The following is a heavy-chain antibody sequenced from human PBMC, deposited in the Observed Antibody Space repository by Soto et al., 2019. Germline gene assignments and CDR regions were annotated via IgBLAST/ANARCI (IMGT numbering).Heavy chain of an antibody. CDR1: GFTFRNYD. V-gene: IGHV3-13*05. Sequence: EVQLVESGGGLVQPGGSLRLSCEASGFTFRNYDMHWVRQGTGKGLEWVSGISAAGDPDYADSVEGRFTISRENAQNSCFLQMNRLRVGDTAVYYCARTDRDFYGLDVWGQGTTVIVSS. CDR3: ARTDRDFYGLDV. J-gene: IGHJ6*02. CDR2: ISAAGDP.